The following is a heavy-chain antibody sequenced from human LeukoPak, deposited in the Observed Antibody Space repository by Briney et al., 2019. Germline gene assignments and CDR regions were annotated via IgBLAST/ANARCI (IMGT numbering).Heavy chain of an antibody. CDR1: GYTFTSYY. J-gene: IGHJ6*02. D-gene: IGHD5-12*01. CDR2: INPSGGST. V-gene: IGHV1-46*01. Sequence: ASVKVSCKASGYTFTSYYMHWMRQAPGQGLEWMGIINPSGGSTSYAQKFQGRVTMTRDTSTSTVYMELSSLRSEDTAVYYCARDPSRGLYGMDVWGQGTTVTVSS. CDR3: ARDPSRGLYGMDV.